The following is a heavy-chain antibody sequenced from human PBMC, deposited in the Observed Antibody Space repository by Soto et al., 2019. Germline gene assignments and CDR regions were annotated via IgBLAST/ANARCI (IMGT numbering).Heavy chain of an antibody. Sequence: QVQLVESGGGVVQPGRSLRLSCAASGFTFSTYGMHWVRQAPGQGLEWVAVIWYDGSNKYYADSVKGRFTISRDNSKNTLYLQMNSLRAEDTAVYYCARVGYGGKPHWYFDLWGRGTLVTVSS. CDR1: GFTFSTYG. J-gene: IGHJ2*01. CDR3: ARVGYGGKPHWYFDL. CDR2: IWYDGSNK. V-gene: IGHV3-33*01. D-gene: IGHD4-17*01.